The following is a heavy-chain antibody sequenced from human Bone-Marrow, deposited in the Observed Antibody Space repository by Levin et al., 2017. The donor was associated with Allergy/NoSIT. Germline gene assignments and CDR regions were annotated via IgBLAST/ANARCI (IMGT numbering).Heavy chain of an antibody. Sequence: PGGSLRLSCAASGFTFTNAWMSWVRQAPGKGLEWVARIKSKIDGGTTDYAAPVKGRFTISRDDSKNTLYLQMNSLRSEDTALYYCTGLTGTYWGQGTLVNVSS. V-gene: IGHV3-15*01. D-gene: IGHD1-7*01. CDR1: GFTFTNAW. J-gene: IGHJ4*02. CDR3: TGLTGTY. CDR2: IKSKIDGGTT.